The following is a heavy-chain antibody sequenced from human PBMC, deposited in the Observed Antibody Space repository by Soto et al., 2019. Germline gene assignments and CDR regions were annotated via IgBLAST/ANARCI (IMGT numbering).Heavy chain of an antibody. J-gene: IGHJ5*02. CDR2: INDSGST. D-gene: IGHD2-8*01. Sequence: SETLSLTCTVSGVSIRSAGHYWSWMRQHPGKGLEWIGYINDSGSTFYNPSLRSRLNISVDTSENQFSLRLTSVTAADTAVYFCARWAGLCTDAVCDAPFDPWRQGTLDPVAS. CDR1: GVSIRSAGHY. CDR3: ARWAGLCTDAVCDAPFDP. V-gene: IGHV4-31*03.